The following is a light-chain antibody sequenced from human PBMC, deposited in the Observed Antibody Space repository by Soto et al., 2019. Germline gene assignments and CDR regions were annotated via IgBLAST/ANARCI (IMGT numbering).Light chain of an antibody. V-gene: IGKV1D-16*01. CDR1: QGVSSW. J-gene: IGKJ1*01. Sequence: IRMTQSPSSVSASVGDRVTITCRASQGVSSWLAWFQQKPGKAPKLLIYDASSLQSGVPSRFSGSGSGTEFTLTISSLQPDDFATYYCQHYNSYSEAFGQGTKVDIK. CDR3: QHYNSYSEA. CDR2: DAS.